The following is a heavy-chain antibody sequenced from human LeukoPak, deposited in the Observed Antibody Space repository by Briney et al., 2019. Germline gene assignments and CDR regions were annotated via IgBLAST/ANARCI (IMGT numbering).Heavy chain of an antibody. CDR1: GFTFDDYA. J-gene: IGHJ3*02. Sequence: GGSLRLSCAASGFTFDDYAMHWVRQAPGKGLEWVSGISWNSGSIGYADSVKGRFTISRDNAKNSLYLQMNSPRAEDTALYYCAKLAVTTYNAFDIWGQGTMVTVSS. CDR3: AKLAVTTYNAFDI. CDR2: ISWNSGSI. V-gene: IGHV3-9*01. D-gene: IGHD4-17*01.